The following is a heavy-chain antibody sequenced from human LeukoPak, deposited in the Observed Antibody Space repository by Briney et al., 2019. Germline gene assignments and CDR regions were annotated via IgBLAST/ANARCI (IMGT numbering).Heavy chain of an antibody. CDR2: IFPSGGEI. D-gene: IGHD2-8*02. CDR3: ATYRQVLLPFES. CDR1: GLIVSSNY. J-gene: IGHJ4*02. V-gene: IGHV3-53*01. Sequence: PGGSLRLSCAASGLIVSSNYMSWVRQPPGKGLEWVSSIFPSGGEIHYADSVRGRFTISRDNSKSTLSLQMNSLRAEDTAIYYCATYRQVLLPFESWGQGTLVTVSS.